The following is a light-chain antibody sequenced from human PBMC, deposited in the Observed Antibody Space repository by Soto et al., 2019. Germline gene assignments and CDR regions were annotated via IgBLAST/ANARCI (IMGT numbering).Light chain of an antibody. CDR1: QSVSSK. CDR2: GAS. Sequence: EIVMTQSPATLSVSPGEGATLSCRASQSVSSKLAWYQQKPGQAPRVLIYGASTRATGIPARFSGSGSGTEFTLTISGLQSEDFAVYYCQHYNDWPPTWTFGQGTRVEIK. V-gene: IGKV3-15*01. J-gene: IGKJ1*01. CDR3: QHYNDWPPTWT.